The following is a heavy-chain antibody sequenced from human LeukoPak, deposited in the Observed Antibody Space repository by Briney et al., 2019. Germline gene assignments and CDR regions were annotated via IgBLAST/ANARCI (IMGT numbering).Heavy chain of an antibody. CDR1: GGSINGYY. CDR2: IYSSGTT. V-gene: IGHV4-4*08. Sequence: SETLSLTCTVSGGSINGYYWNWIRQPPGKALEWLSFIYSSGTTNYNPSLKSRVTISLDTSNKQFSLRLTSVSAADTAVYFCARVASRSISSRCFDHWGQGTLVTVSS. CDR3: ARVASRSISSRCFDH. D-gene: IGHD6-6*01. J-gene: IGHJ4*02.